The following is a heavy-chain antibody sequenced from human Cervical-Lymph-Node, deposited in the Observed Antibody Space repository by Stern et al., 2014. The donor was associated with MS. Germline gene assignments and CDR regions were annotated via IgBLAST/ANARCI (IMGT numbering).Heavy chain of an antibody. Sequence: QVQLVQSGAEVKKPGASVKVSCTVSSYTLTELSVHWVRQAPGKGLEWIGGFDPEEMKTGYSERFQGRITMTEDASTDTAYMQLSSLTSEDTAVYYCAAAPLAYYYDTTAYYSSYWGQGTLVTVSS. CDR3: AAAPLAYYYDTTAYYSSY. CDR2: FDPEEMKT. V-gene: IGHV1-24*01. J-gene: IGHJ4*02. CDR1: SYTLTELS. D-gene: IGHD3-22*01.